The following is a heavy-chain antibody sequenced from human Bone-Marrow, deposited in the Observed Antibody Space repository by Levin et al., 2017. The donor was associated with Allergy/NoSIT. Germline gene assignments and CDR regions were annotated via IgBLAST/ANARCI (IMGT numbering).Heavy chain of an antibody. CDR3: ARLGAFGYYISGNWFDP. Sequence: SETLSLTCAVYGGSFSGYYWSWIRQPPGKGLEWIGEINHSGSTNYNPSLKSRVTISVDTSKNQFSLKLSSVTAADTAVYYCARLGAFGYYISGNWFDPWGQGTLVTVSS. J-gene: IGHJ5*02. D-gene: IGHD3-3*01. CDR1: GGSFSGYY. CDR2: INHSGST. V-gene: IGHV4-34*01.